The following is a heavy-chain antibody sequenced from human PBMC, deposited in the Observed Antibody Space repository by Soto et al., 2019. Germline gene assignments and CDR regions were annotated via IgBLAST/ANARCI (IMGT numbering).Heavy chain of an antibody. D-gene: IGHD2-15*01. V-gene: IGHV3-7*01. Sequence: GGSLRLSCAASGFSFSTYWMSWVRQAPGKGLEWVANIKQDGSEKYYVDSVKGRFTISRDNAKNSLYLQMNSLRGEDTAVYYCATRGYCSGGSCSQVVDYWGQGTLVTVSS. CDR1: GFSFSTYW. CDR3: ATRGYCSGGSCSQVVDY. J-gene: IGHJ4*02. CDR2: IKQDGSEK.